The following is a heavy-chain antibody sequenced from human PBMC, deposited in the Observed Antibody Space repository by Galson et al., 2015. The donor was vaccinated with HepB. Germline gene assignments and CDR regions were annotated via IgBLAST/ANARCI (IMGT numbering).Heavy chain of an antibody. V-gene: IGHV1-69*06. CDR2: IIPIFGTA. D-gene: IGHD4-11*01. CDR1: GGTFSSYA. J-gene: IGHJ5*02. Sequence: SVKVSCKASGGTFSSYAISWVRQAPGQGLEWMGGIIPIFGTANYAQKFQGRVTITADKSTSTAYMELSSLRSEDTAVYYCASYTLTKHWFDPWGQGTLVTVSS. CDR3: ASYTLTKHWFDP.